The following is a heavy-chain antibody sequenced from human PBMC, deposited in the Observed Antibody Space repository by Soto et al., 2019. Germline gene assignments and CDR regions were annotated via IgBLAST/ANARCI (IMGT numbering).Heavy chain of an antibody. CDR1: GGSISSYY. CDR2: IYYSGST. Sequence: SETLSLTCTVSGGSISSYYWSWIRQPPGEGLEWVGNIYYSGSTNYNPSLKSRVTISLDTSKNQFSLKLSSVTAADTAVYYCARGDAYMDVWGKGTTVTVSS. CDR3: ARGDAYMDV. V-gene: IGHV4-59*01. J-gene: IGHJ6*03.